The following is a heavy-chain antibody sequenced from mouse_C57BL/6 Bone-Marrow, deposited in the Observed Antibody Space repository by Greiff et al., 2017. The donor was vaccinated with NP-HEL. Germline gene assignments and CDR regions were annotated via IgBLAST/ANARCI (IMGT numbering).Heavy chain of an antibody. CDR1: GYTFTSYW. D-gene: IGHD2-3*01. Sequence: QVQLQQPGAELVKPGASVKLSCKASGYTFTSYWMHWVKQRPGQGLEWIGMVNPNSGSTNYNEKFKSKAPLTVDKSSSTAYMQLSSLTSEDSAVKYCARRVYDGVYGGYYAMDYWGQGTSVTVSS. J-gene: IGHJ4*01. V-gene: IGHV1-64*01. CDR2: VNPNSGST. CDR3: ARRVYDGVYGGYYAMDY.